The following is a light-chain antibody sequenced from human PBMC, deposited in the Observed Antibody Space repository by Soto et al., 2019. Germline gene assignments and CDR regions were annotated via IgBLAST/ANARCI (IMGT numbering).Light chain of an antibody. V-gene: IGKV1-5*01. J-gene: IGKJ1*01. Sequence: DIQMTQSPSTLSASVGDRVTITCRASQSVSSGLAWYQQKPGRAPKLLIYDASDLQSGVPSRFSGSGSGTEFTLTISSLQPDDFATYYCQQYNTYPWTFGQGTKVELK. CDR1: QSVSSG. CDR3: QQYNTYPWT. CDR2: DAS.